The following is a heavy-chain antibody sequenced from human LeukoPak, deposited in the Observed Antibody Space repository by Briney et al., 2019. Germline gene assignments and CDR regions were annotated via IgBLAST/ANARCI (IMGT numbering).Heavy chain of an antibody. D-gene: IGHD3-22*01. CDR3: AKAFGYYYDSSGYYYFDY. CDR1: GFTVSSTY. Sequence: GGSLRLSCAASGFTVSSTYMSWVRQAPGKGLEWVSAISGSGGSTYYADSVKGRFTISRDNSKNTLYLQMNSLRAEDTAVYYCAKAFGYYYDSSGYYYFDYWGQGTLVTVSS. CDR2: ISGSGGST. J-gene: IGHJ4*02. V-gene: IGHV3-23*01.